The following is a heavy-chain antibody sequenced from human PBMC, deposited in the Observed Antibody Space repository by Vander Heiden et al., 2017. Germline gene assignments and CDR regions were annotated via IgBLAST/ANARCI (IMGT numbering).Heavy chain of an antibody. V-gene: IGHV4-39*01. CDR3: ARHVYDGWSGLKNWFDP. D-gene: IGHD3-3*01. CDR2: IYYSGST. Sequence: QLQLQESGPGLVKPSETLSLTCTVSGGSLSSSTYYWGWIRQPPGKGLEWIGSIYYSGSTYYNPSLKRRVTISVDTSKNQFSLKLSSVTAADTAVYYCARHVYDGWSGLKNWFDPWGQGTLVTVSS. J-gene: IGHJ5*02. CDR1: GGSLSSSTYY.